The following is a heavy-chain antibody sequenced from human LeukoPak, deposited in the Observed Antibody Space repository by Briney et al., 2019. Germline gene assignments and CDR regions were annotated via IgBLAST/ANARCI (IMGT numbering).Heavy chain of an antibody. D-gene: IGHD4-17*01. CDR1: GGSISSSSYY. Sequence: SETLSLTCTVSGGSISSSSYYWGWIRQPPGKGLEWIGSIYYSGSTYYNPSLKSRVTISVDTSKNQFSVKLSSVTAADTAVYYCASSWFGMTTVTTFDYWGQGTLVTVSS. J-gene: IGHJ4*02. CDR2: IYYSGST. CDR3: ASSWFGMTTVTTFDY. V-gene: IGHV4-39*01.